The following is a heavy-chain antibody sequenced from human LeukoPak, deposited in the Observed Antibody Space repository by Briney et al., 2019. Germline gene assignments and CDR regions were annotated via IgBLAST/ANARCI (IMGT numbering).Heavy chain of an antibody. CDR3: AAGVALDY. Sequence: GGSLRLSCAASGLNFSVYYMTWIRQAPGNGLEWLSHISKSGTTVYYADSVKGRFTISRDSARNSLYLHMNSLRAEDTAVYYCAAGVALDYWGQGALVTVSS. D-gene: IGHD3-3*01. CDR1: GLNFSVYY. J-gene: IGHJ4*02. V-gene: IGHV3-11*01. CDR2: ISKSGTTV.